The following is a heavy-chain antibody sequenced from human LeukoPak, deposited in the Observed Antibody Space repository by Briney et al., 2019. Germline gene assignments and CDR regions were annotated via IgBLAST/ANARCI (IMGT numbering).Heavy chain of an antibody. D-gene: IGHD3-10*01. J-gene: IGHJ4*02. V-gene: IGHV3-21*01. CDR3: ARDFGSGSLDC. CDR2: ISISGTYI. CDR1: GFTFSTYS. Sequence: GGSLRLSCAASGFTFSTYSLNWVRQAPGEGLEWVSSISISGTYIYYADSVKGRFTISRDNAKNSLYLQMNSLRAEDTAVYYCARDFGSGSLDCWGQGTLVTVSS.